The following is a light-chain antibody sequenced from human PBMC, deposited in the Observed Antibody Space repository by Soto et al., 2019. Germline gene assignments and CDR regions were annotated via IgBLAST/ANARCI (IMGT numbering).Light chain of an antibody. J-gene: IGKJ5*01. Sequence: EIVMTQSPATLSVSPGERATLSCRASQGISSNLAWYQQKPGQAPRLLIYGTSSRATGIPDRFSGSGSGTDFTLTISRLEPEDFAVFYCQQYGSSITFGQGTRLEIK. CDR3: QQYGSSIT. CDR1: QGISSN. CDR2: GTS. V-gene: IGKV3-20*01.